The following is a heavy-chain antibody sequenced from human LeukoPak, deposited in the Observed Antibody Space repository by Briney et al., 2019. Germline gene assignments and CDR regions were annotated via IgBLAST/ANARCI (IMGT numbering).Heavy chain of an antibody. V-gene: IGHV4-59*08. D-gene: IGHD4-23*01. J-gene: IGHJ4*02. CDR1: GGSISSYY. Sequence: SETLSLTCTVSGGSISSYYWSWIRQPPGKGLEWIGYIYYSGSTNYNPSLKSRVTISVDTSKNQFSLKLSSVTAADTAVYYCARQKTVADFDYWGQGTLVTASS. CDR3: ARQKTVADFDY. CDR2: IYYSGST.